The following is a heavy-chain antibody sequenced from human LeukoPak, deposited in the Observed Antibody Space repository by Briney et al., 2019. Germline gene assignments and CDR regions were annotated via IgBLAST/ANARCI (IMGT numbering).Heavy chain of an antibody. D-gene: IGHD5-24*01. CDR3: ARHEEEDGYNAKTIDY. Sequence: SETLSLTCTVSGGSISRSNNYWGWVRQPPGKGREWIGSIHYSGTTYYNPSLRSRVTISVDTSKNQFSLKLSSMTAADTAVYYCARHEEEDGYNAKTIDYWGQGTLVTVSS. CDR1: GGSISRSNNY. J-gene: IGHJ4*02. V-gene: IGHV4-39*01. CDR2: IHYSGTT.